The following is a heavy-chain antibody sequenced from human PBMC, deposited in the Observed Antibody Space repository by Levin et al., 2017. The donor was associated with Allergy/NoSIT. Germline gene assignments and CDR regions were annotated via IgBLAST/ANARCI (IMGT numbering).Heavy chain of an antibody. V-gene: IGHV4-4*02. CDR3: AREAGAGTVKGCDY. D-gene: IGHD3-10*01. Sequence: SETLSLTCAVSGGSTSSNNWWSWVRQPPGKGLEWIGEIYHSGVTNYNPSLESRITMSVDNSKNQVSLRLSSVTAADTAVYYGAREAGAGTVKGCDYWGQGALVTVSS. CDR2: IYHSGVT. J-gene: IGHJ4*02. CDR1: GGSTSSNNW.